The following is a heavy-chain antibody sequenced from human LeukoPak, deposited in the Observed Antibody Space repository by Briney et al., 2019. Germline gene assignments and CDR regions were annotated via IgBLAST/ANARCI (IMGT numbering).Heavy chain of an antibody. CDR2: INPNSGDT. D-gene: IGHD6-19*01. J-gene: IGHJ5*02. Sequence: ASVKVSCKASGYTFTGYYIHWVRQAPGQGLELMGWINPNSGDTTSAQRFQGRVTMTRDTSLNTAYMELSRLTSDDTAVYYCARVPGYSSDKRSLSWFDPWGQGSLVTVSS. CDR3: ARVPGYSSDKRSLSWFDP. V-gene: IGHV1-2*02. CDR1: GYTFTGYY.